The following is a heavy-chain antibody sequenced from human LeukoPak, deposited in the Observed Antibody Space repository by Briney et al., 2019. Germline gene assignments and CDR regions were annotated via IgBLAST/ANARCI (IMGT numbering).Heavy chain of an antibody. CDR1: GGSFTTYY. CDR3: AREDAEQMDNSFDT. CDR2: INHRGST. Sequence: PSETLSLTCAVYGGSFTTYYWSWIRQPPGKGLEWIGEINHRGSTNYNPSLKSRVTISVDTSKNQFSLKLRSVTAADTAVYYCAREDAEQMDNSFDTWGQGTMVTVSS. J-gene: IGHJ3*02. V-gene: IGHV4-34*01. D-gene: IGHD5-24*01.